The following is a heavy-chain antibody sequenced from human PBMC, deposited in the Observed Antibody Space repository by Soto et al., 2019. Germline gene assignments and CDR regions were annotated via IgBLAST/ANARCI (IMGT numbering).Heavy chain of an antibody. J-gene: IGHJ4*02. CDR1: EFTFSSYA. CDR2: ISGSGERT. D-gene: IGHD1-26*01. V-gene: IGHV3-23*01. Sequence: EVQLLESGGGLVQPGGSLRLSCAASEFTFSSYAMSWVRQAPGKGLEWVSIISGSGERTYYADSVKGRFTISRDNSKNTLYLQMNSLRAEDTAVYYCAKVKEGATDYWGQGTLDTVSS. CDR3: AKVKEGATDY.